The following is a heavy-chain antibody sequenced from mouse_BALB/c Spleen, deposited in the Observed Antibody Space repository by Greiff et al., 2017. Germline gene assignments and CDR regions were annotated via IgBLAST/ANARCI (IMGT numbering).Heavy chain of an antibody. CDR1: GFTFSSFG. V-gene: IGHV5-17*02. D-gene: IGHD2-3*01. Sequence: EVKLMESGGGLVQPGGSRKLSCAASGFTFSSFGMHWVRQAPEKGLEWVAYISSGSSTIYYADTVKGRFTISRDNPKNTLFLQMTSLRSEDTAMYYCAQAPDGYPTYYAMDYWGQGTSVTVSS. CDR3: AQAPDGYPTYYAMDY. J-gene: IGHJ4*01. CDR2: ISSGSSTI.